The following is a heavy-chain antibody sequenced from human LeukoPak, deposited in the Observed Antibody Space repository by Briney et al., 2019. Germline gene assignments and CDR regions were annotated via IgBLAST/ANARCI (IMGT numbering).Heavy chain of an antibody. Sequence: SETLSLTCTVSGGSISSSSYYWGWIRQPPGKGLEWLGSSYYSGSTYYNPSLKSRVTISVDTSKNQFSLKLTSVTAPDTAVYYCARHISGNYGGYFDYWGQGTLVAVSS. CDR3: ARHISGNYGGYFDY. CDR1: GGSISSSSYY. V-gene: IGHV4-39*01. J-gene: IGHJ4*02. D-gene: IGHD1-26*01. CDR2: SYYSGST.